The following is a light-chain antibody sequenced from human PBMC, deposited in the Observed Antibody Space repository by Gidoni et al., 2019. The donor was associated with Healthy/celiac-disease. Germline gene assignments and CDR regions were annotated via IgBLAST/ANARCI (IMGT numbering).Light chain of an antibody. V-gene: IGKV1-39*01. Sequence: DIQMTQSPSSLSASVGDRVTITCRASQSISSYLNWYQQKPGKAPKLLIYAASSLQSGVPSRFSGSGSGTDFTLTISSLQPEDFATYYCQHLRTFGQGTKVEIK. CDR3: QHLRT. J-gene: IGKJ1*01. CDR1: QSISSY. CDR2: AAS.